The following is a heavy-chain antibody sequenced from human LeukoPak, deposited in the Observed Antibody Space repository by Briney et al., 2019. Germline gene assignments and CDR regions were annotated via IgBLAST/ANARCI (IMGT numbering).Heavy chain of an antibody. V-gene: IGHV4-39*01. J-gene: IGHJ4*02. D-gene: IGHD6-19*01. Sequence: KPSETLSLTCAVSGGSIRSRGYYWGWIRQPPGRGLEWIANIYDSGSTDYNPSLRSRVTISVDISKNQFSLKVTSVIAADTAVYYCARGRAGDSSGWYSRTGFDYWGQGTLVTVSS. CDR2: IYDSGST. CDR1: GGSIRSRGYY. CDR3: ARGRAGDSSGWYSRTGFDY.